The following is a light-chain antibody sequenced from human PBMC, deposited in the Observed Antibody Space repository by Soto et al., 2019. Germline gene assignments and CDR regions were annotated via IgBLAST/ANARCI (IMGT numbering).Light chain of an antibody. Sequence: QSVLTQPPSASGTPGQRVTISCSGSDSNIGNNYIYWYQQVPGTAPKLLIHRDDQRPSGVPDQFSGSESGTSGSLAISGLRSEDEADYYCAAWDDSLTGPVFGGGTKLTVL. J-gene: IGLJ2*01. CDR1: DSNIGNNY. V-gene: IGLV1-47*01. CDR2: RDD. CDR3: AAWDDSLTGPV.